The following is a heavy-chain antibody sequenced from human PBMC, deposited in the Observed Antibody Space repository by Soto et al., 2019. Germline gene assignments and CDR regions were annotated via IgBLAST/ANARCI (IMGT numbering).Heavy chain of an antibody. V-gene: IGHV1-3*01. CDR3: ARPHFSSSYYFDY. CDR1: GYTFTSYA. D-gene: IGHD6-13*01. CDR2: INAGNGNT. Sequence: ASVKVSCKASGYTFTSYAMRWVRQAPGQRLEWMGWINAGNGNTKYSQKFQGRVTITRDTSASTAYMELSSLRSEDTAVYYCARPHFSSSYYFDYWGQGTLVTVSS. J-gene: IGHJ4*02.